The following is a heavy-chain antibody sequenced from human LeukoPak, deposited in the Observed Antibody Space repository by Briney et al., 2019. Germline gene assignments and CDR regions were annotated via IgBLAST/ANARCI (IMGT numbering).Heavy chain of an antibody. CDR3: ASRSLKSGYLN. V-gene: IGHV5-51*01. D-gene: IGHD3-3*01. CDR1: GCSFTSYW. Sequence: GESLKSSCKGSGCSFTSYWIGWVRQMPGKGREWLGIIYPGDSDTRYSPSFQGQVTISADKSISTAYLQWSSLKASDTAMYYCASRSLKSGYLNWGQGTLVTVSS. J-gene: IGHJ4*02. CDR2: IYPGDSDT.